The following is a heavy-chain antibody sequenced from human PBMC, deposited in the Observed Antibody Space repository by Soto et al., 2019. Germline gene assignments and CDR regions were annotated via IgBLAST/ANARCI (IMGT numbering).Heavy chain of an antibody. CDR2: ISYDGNTK. Sequence: GGSLRLSCAASGFTFSSSAMHWVRQAPGKGLDWVAVISYDGNTKYYEDSVRGRFSISRDNSNDTLYPQMNSLRAEDTAVYYCASTPWGIVVVPAATDYYYYGMDVWGQGTTVTVSS. D-gene: IGHD2-2*01. V-gene: IGHV3-30-3*01. CDR3: ASTPWGIVVVPAATDYYYYGMDV. CDR1: GFTFSSSA. J-gene: IGHJ6*02.